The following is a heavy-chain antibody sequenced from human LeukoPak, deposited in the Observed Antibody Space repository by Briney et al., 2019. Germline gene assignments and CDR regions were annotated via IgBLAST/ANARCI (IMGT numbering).Heavy chain of an antibody. Sequence: GGSLRLSCAASRFTFSSYAMSWVRQAPGKGLEWVSTISSSGGYTYYADSVKGRFTISRDNSKNTLYLQMNSLRAEDTAVYYCAKDLREYSSSPRDAFDIWGQGTMVTVSS. CDR2: ISSSGGYT. D-gene: IGHD6-6*01. CDR3: AKDLREYSSSPRDAFDI. CDR1: RFTFSSYA. J-gene: IGHJ3*02. V-gene: IGHV3-23*01.